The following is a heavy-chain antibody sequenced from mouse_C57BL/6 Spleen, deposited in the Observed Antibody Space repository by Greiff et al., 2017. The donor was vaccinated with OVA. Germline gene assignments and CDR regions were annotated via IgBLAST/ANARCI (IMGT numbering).Heavy chain of an antibody. CDR3: ARRGFYGGYFDV. J-gene: IGHJ1*03. Sequence: VQLQQSGPELVKPGASVKMSCKASGYTFTDYNMHWVKQSHGKSLEWIGYINPNNGGTSYNQKFKGKATLTVNKSSSTAYMELRSLTSEDSAVYYCARRGFYGGYFDVWGTGTTVTVSS. CDR1: GYTFTDYN. V-gene: IGHV1-22*01. CDR2: INPNNGGT. D-gene: IGHD1-1*01.